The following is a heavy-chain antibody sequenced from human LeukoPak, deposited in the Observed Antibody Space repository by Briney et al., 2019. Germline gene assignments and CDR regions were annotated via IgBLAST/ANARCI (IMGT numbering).Heavy chain of an antibody. CDR1: GGSISSGGYY. Sequence: PSETLSLTCTVSGGSISSGGYYWSWIRQPPGKGLEWIGYIYHSGSTYYNPSLKSRVTISVDRSKNQFSLKLSSVTAADTAVYYCARFGEHYNYYYYYGMDVWGQGTTVTVSS. CDR3: ARFGEHYNYYYYYGMDV. V-gene: IGHV4-30-2*01. J-gene: IGHJ6*02. D-gene: IGHD1/OR15-1a*01. CDR2: IYHSGST.